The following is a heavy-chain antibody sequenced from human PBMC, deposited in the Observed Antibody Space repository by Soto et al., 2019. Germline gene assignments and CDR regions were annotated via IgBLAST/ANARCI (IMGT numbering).Heavy chain of an antibody. D-gene: IGHD2-15*01. Sequence: SVKVSCKASGGTFSSYAISWVRQVPGQGLEWMGGIIPIFATTNYAQKFQGRVTITADESTSTAYMELSSLRSEDTAVYYCARCSGGSCYYYYYGMDVWGQGTTVTVSS. J-gene: IGHJ6*02. CDR1: GGTFSSYA. CDR2: IIPIFATT. V-gene: IGHV1-69*13. CDR3: ARCSGGSCYYYYYGMDV.